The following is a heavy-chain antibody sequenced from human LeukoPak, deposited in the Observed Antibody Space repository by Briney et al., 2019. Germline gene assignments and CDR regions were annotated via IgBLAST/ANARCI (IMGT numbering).Heavy chain of an antibody. J-gene: IGHJ6*03. V-gene: IGHV5-51*01. CDR2: IYPSDSDT. CDR1: GYSFTSYW. CDR3: ARGGYSYLLYYYYMDV. Sequence: GESLKISCKGSGYSFTSYWIGWVRQMPGKGLEWMGIIYPSDSDTRYSPSFQGQVTISADKSISTAYLQWSSLKASDTAMYYCARGGYSYLLYYYYMDVWGKGTTVTVSS. D-gene: IGHD5-18*01.